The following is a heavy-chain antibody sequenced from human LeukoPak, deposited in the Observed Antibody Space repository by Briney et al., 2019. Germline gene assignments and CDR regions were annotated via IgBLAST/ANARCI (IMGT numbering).Heavy chain of an antibody. CDR3: ARGLRQLDY. Sequence: GGSLRLSCAASGFTFSSYAMSWVRQAPGKGLEWVSAISGSGGSTYYADSVKGRFTISRDNAKNSLYLQMNSLRAEDTAVYYCARGLRQLDYWGQGTLVTVSS. J-gene: IGHJ4*02. CDR2: ISGSGGST. D-gene: IGHD3-10*01. CDR1: GFTFSSYA. V-gene: IGHV3-23*01.